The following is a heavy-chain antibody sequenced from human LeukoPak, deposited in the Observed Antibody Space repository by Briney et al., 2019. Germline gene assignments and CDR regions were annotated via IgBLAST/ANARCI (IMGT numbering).Heavy chain of an antibody. Sequence: GGSLRLSCAASGFTFSSYWMSWVRQAPGKGLEWVANIKQDGSEKYYVDSVKGRFTISRDNAKNSLYLQMNSRRAEDTAVYYCAGDYGSGSAFDYWGQGTLVTVSS. CDR3: AGDYGSGSAFDY. J-gene: IGHJ4*02. CDR1: GFTFSSYW. V-gene: IGHV3-7*01. D-gene: IGHD3-10*01. CDR2: IKQDGSEK.